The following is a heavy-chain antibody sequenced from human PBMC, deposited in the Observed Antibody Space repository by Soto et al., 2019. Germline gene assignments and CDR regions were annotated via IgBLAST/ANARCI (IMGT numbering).Heavy chain of an antibody. Sequence: PSETLSLTCAVYDESFSAYYWSWIRQSPGKGLEWIGEINHSGNTCYNPSLKSRVTVSADTSKDQLSLKLTSVTAADTAVYYCARHDGFSSGWIFDYWGHGTLVTVSS. CDR2: INHSGNT. CDR3: ARHDGFSSGWIFDY. J-gene: IGHJ4*01. D-gene: IGHD6-19*01. V-gene: IGHV4-34*01. CDR1: DESFSAYY.